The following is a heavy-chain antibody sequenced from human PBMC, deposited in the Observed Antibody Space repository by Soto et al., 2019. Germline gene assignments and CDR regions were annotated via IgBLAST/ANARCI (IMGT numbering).Heavy chain of an antibody. V-gene: IGHV1-2*02. CDR1: GFAFTGYY. CDR2: INAHSGGT. J-gene: IGHJ5*02. D-gene: IGHD6-6*01. CDR3: AKDLTRQLAYWLDP. Sequence: ASVKVSCKASGFAFTGYYIHWLRQAPGQGLEWMGWINAHSGGTEYAQKFQGRVTLTRDTSIATAYLTLTSLTSDDTALYYCAKDLTRQLAYWLDPWGQGTQVTVSS.